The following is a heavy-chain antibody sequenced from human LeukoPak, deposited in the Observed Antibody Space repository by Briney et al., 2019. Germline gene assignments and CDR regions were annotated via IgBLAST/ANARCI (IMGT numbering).Heavy chain of an antibody. CDR2: INSDGSSR. Sequence: PGGSLTLSCAASGFTFSSYWMHWVRQAPGKGLVWVSLINSDGSSRNYADSVKGRFTISRDNAKKTLYLQMNSPRVEDTAVYYCAREDYSGYDFYDYWGQGTLVTVSS. D-gene: IGHD5-12*01. CDR3: AREDYSGYDFYDY. CDR1: GFTFSSYW. J-gene: IGHJ4*02. V-gene: IGHV3-74*01.